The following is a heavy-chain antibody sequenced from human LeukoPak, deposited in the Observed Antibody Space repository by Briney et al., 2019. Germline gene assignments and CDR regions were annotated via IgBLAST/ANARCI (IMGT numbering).Heavy chain of an antibody. CDR1: GGSISSSSYY. Sequence: SETLSLTCTVSGGSISSSSYYWGWIRQPPGKGLEWIGSIYYSGSTYYNPSLKSRVTISVDTSKNQFSLKLSSVTAADTAVYYCARLRDSSSSCYDYWGQGTLVTVSS. J-gene: IGHJ4*02. V-gene: IGHV4-39*01. CDR3: ARLRDSSSSCYDY. CDR2: IYYSGST. D-gene: IGHD6-6*01.